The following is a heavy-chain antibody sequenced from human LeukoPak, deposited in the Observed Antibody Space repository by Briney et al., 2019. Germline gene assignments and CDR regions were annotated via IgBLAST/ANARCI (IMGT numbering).Heavy chain of an antibody. CDR1: GGSISSSSYY. CDR2: IYYSGST. D-gene: IGHD6-13*01. CDR3: ARIYYSSSWYEGNYYYYYYMDV. J-gene: IGHJ6*03. V-gene: IGHV4-39*01. Sequence: SETLSLTCTVSGGSISSSSYYWGWIRQPPGKGLDWIGSIYYSGSTYYNPSLKSRFTISVDTSKSQFSLKLSSVTAADTAVYYCARIYYSSSWYEGNYYYYYYMDVWGKGTTVTISS.